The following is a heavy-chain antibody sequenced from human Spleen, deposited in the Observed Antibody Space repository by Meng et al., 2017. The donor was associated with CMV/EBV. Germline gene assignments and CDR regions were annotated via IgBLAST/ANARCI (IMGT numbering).Heavy chain of an antibody. D-gene: IGHD2-2*01. CDR3: VRDKKYHPSLFY. Sequence: GESLKISCAASGFTFSDYYMNWVRQAPGKGLEWVSSISSSSSYIYYADSVKGRFTISRDNAKNSLYLQMNSLRAEDTAVYYCVRDKKYHPSLFYWGQGTLVTVSS. V-gene: IGHV3-21*01. J-gene: IGHJ4*02. CDR2: ISSSSSYI. CDR1: GFTFSDYY.